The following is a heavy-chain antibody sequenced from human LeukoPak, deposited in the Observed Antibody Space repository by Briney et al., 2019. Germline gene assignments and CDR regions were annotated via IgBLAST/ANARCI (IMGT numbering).Heavy chain of an antibody. CDR2: IRSKANSYAT. CDR3: TSNYDFWSGYYSFDY. D-gene: IGHD3-3*01. V-gene: IGHV3-73*01. Sequence: GGSLRLSCAASGFTFSGSAMHWVRQASGKGLEWVGRIRSKANSYATAYAASVKGRFTTSRDDSKNTAYLQMNILKTEDTAVYYCTSNYDFWSGYYSFDYWGQGTLVTVSS. J-gene: IGHJ4*02. CDR1: GFTFSGSA.